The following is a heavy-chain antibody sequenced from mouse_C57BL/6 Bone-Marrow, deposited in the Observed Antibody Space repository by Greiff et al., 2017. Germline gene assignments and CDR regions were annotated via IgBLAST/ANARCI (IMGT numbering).Heavy chain of an antibody. CDR3: AIEVLRSAWFAY. Sequence: QVQLKPPGAELVKPGASVKVSCKASGYTFTSYWMHWVKQRPGQGLEWIGRIHPSDSDTNYNQKFKGKATLTVDKSSSTAYMQLSSLTSEDSAVYYCAIEVLRSAWFAYWGQGTLVTVSA. CDR2: IHPSDSDT. J-gene: IGHJ3*01. D-gene: IGHD1-1*01. CDR1: GYTFTSYW. V-gene: IGHV1-74*01.